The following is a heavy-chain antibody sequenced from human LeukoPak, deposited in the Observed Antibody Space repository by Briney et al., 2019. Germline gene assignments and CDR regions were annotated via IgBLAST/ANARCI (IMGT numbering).Heavy chain of an antibody. J-gene: IGHJ6*02. CDR2: ISSNGGST. Sequence: PGGSLRLSCAASGFTFSRYAMHWVRQAPGKGLEYVSGISSNGGSTYYANSVKARFTISRDNSKNTLYLQMGSLRAEDMAVYYCGRASQQGYFDWLLSFGMDVWGQGTTVTVSS. V-gene: IGHV3-64*01. CDR1: GFTFSRYA. CDR3: GRASQQGYFDWLLSFGMDV. D-gene: IGHD3-9*01.